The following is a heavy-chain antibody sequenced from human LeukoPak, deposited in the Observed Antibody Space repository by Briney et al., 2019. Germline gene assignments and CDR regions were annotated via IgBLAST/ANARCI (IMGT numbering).Heavy chain of an antibody. V-gene: IGHV5-51*01. D-gene: IGHD4-17*01. J-gene: IGHJ1*01. CDR3: ARHSGDYGDYNFHH. CDR1: GYRFSTYW. CDR2: IYPDDSDT. Sequence: GESLKISCKGSGYRFSTYWIGWVRQMPGKGLEWMGIIYPDDSDTRYSPSFQGQVTISADKSISTSYLQWSGLKASETPSSSCARHSGDYGDYNFHHWGQGTLVTVSS.